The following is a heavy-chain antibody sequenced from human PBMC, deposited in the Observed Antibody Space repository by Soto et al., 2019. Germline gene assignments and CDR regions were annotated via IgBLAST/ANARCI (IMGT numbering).Heavy chain of an antibody. V-gene: IGHV4-59*01. D-gene: IGHD1-7*01. CDR1: GGSISSYY. CDR3: ARVKYNSNFEIYYIDY. CDR2: ILYSGTT. J-gene: IGHJ4*02. Sequence: SETLSLTCTVSGGSISSYYWSWIRQPPGKGLEWIGYILYSGTTNYNPSLKSRVTISVDTSKNQFSLKLRSVTAADTAVYYCARVKYNSNFEIYYIDYRGQGTLVTVSS.